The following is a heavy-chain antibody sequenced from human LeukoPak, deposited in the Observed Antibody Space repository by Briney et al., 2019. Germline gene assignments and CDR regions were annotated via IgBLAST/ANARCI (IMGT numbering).Heavy chain of an antibody. Sequence: PSETLSLTCTVSGGSISSYYWSWIRQPPGKGLEWIGYIYYSGSTNYNSSLKSRVTISVDTSKNQFSLKLSSVTAADTAVYYCAREYSKLPVTTSWYFDLWGRGTQVTVSS. CDR1: GGSISSYY. J-gene: IGHJ2*01. CDR3: AREYSKLPVTTSWYFDL. CDR2: IYYSGST. D-gene: IGHD4-17*01. V-gene: IGHV4-59*01.